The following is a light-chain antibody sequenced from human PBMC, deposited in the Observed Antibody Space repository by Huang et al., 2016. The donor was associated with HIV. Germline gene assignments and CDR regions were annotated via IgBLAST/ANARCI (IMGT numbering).Light chain of an antibody. CDR2: AAS. J-gene: IGKJ1*01. V-gene: IGKV3-11*01. CDR3: QQRGSRPPT. CDR1: QSVSSY. Sequence: EIVLTQSPATLSLSPGAIATRSCRASQSVSSYLAWFQQEPGQSPRLLIYAASNRATGIPARFSGSGSGTDFTLTISSLEPEDFAVYYCQQRGSRPPTFGQGTKVEIK.